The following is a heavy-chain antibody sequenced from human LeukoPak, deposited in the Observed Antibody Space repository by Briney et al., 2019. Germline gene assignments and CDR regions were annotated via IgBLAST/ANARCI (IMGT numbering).Heavy chain of an antibody. V-gene: IGHV1-46*01. CDR1: GYTFTSYY. CDR3: ARVAADGDYDSPELYFDY. D-gene: IGHD4-17*01. Sequence: GASVKVSCKASGYTFTSYYMHWVRQAPGQGLEWMGIINPSGGSTSYAQKFQGRVTMTRDMSTSTVYMELSSLRSEDTAVYYCARVAADGDYDSPELYFDYWGQGTLVTVSS. CDR2: INPSGGST. J-gene: IGHJ4*02.